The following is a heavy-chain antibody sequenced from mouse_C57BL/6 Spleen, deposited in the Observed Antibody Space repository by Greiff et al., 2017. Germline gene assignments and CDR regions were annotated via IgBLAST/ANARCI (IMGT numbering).Heavy chain of an antibody. CDR1: GYTFTDYY. V-gene: IGHV1-76*01. CDR2: IYPGSGNT. Sequence: VHLVESGAELVRPGASVKLSCKASGYTFTDYYINWVKQRPGQGLEWIARIYPGSGNTYYNEKFKGKATLTAEKSSSTAYMQLSSLTSEDSAVYFCARSTTHYFDYWGQGTTLTVSS. D-gene: IGHD2-12*01. J-gene: IGHJ2*01. CDR3: ARSTTHYFDY.